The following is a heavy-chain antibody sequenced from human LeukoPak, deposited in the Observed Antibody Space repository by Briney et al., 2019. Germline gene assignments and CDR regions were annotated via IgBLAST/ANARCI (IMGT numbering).Heavy chain of an antibody. V-gene: IGHV4-59*01. D-gene: IGHD3-3*01. J-gene: IGHJ4*02. Sequence: SETLSLTCTVSGGSISSYYWSWIRQPPGKGLEWIGYIYYSGSTNYNPSLKSRVTISVDTSKNQFSLKLSSVTAVDTAVYYCARAGGYDFWSGYPIWGQGTLVTVSS. CDR1: GGSISSYY. CDR3: ARAGGYDFWSGYPI. CDR2: IYYSGST.